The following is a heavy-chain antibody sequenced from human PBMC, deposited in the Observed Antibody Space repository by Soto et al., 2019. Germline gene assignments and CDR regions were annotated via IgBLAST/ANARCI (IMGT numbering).Heavy chain of an antibody. Sequence: ASVKVSCKASGYTFTGYYMHWVRQAPGQGLEWIGWINPNRGGTNYAQKFQVWVTMTRDTAVSTAYMELSRLRSDDTSVYYCAREGPSSGWYNPFHYGMDVWAQGTTVPVSS. V-gene: IGHV1-2*04. CDR2: INPNRGGT. CDR1: GYTFTGYY. CDR3: AREGPSSGWYNPFHYGMDV. J-gene: IGHJ6*02. D-gene: IGHD6-19*01.